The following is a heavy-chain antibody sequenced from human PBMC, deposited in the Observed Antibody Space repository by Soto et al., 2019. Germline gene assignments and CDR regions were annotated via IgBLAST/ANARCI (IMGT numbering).Heavy chain of an antibody. J-gene: IGHJ4*02. CDR1: GFTFSSYG. D-gene: IGHD5-12*01. V-gene: IGHV3-33*01. Sequence: GGSLRLSCAASGFTFSSYGMHWVRQAPGKGLEWVAVIWYDGSNKYYADSVKGRFTISRDNSKNTLYLQMNSLRAEDTGVYYCARGYSGYEPVRLEFDYWGQGTLVTVSS. CDR2: IWYDGSNK. CDR3: ARGYSGYEPVRLEFDY.